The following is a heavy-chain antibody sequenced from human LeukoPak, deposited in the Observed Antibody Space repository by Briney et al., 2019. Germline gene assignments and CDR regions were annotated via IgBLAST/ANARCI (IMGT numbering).Heavy chain of an antibody. J-gene: IGHJ5*02. V-gene: IGHV4-39*07. Sequence: SETLSLTCTVAGDSLTGTNHPWGWIRQPPGKGLEWIGSVFHSGSTYYNPSLKNRVSISIDTSKNQFSLNVTSVTAADTARYYCAREIEEGQRITVSGMVIMVWFDHWGQGTLVTVSS. CDR1: GDSLTGTNHP. CDR3: AREIEEGQRITVSGMVIMVWFDH. D-gene: IGHD3-3*01. CDR2: VFHSGST.